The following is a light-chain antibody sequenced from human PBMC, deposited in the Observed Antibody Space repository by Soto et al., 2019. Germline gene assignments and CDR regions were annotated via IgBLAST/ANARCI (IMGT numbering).Light chain of an antibody. J-gene: IGKJ1*01. CDR2: GAS. CDR1: HSISDT. CDR3: QQYSSWPPWT. V-gene: IGKV3-15*01. Sequence: EIVMTQSPATLSVSPGERAALSCRASHSISDTLAWYQQKPGQAPRLLIYGASARATGIPARFSGSGSGTEFTLTISSLESEDSAVYYCQQYSSWPPWTFG.